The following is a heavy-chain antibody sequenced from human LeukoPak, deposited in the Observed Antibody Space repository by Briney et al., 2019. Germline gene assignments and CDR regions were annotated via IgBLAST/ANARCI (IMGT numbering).Heavy chain of an antibody. D-gene: IGHD3-22*01. Sequence: PSETLSLTCAVYGGSFSGYYWSWIRQPPGKGLEWIGEINHSGSTNYNPSLKSRVTISVDTSKNQFSLKLSSVTAADTAVYYCASGSGYYHKFDYWGQGTLVTVSS. V-gene: IGHV4-34*01. CDR2: INHSGST. CDR1: GGSFSGYY. J-gene: IGHJ4*02. CDR3: ASGSGYYHKFDY.